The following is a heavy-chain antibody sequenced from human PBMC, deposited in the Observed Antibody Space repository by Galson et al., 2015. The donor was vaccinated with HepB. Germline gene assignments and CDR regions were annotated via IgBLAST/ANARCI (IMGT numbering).Heavy chain of an antibody. CDR1: GFTFSSFT. CDR3: ARDYGPPAIHWFAP. Sequence: SLRLSCAASGFTFSSFTMHWVRQAPGKGLEWVALISYDGSTKNYADSVKGRFTISRDNSKNTLYLQMISLRAEDTAVYYCARDYGPPAIHWFAPWGQGTLVTVSS. D-gene: IGHD2-2*01. CDR2: ISYDGSTK. V-gene: IGHV3-30*04. J-gene: IGHJ5*02.